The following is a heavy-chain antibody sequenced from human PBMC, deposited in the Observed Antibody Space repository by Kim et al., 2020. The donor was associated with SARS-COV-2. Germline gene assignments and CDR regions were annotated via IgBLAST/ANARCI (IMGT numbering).Heavy chain of an antibody. CDR1: GFTFSSYD. J-gene: IGHJ3*02. CDR3: ARGYSSSWYWAFDI. Sequence: GGSLRLSCAASGFTFSSYDMHWVRQATGKGLEWVSAIGTAGDTYYPGSVKGRFTISRENAKNSLYLQMNSLRAGDTAVYYCARGYSSSWYWAFDIWGQGTMVT. V-gene: IGHV3-13*01. D-gene: IGHD6-13*01. CDR2: IGTAGDT.